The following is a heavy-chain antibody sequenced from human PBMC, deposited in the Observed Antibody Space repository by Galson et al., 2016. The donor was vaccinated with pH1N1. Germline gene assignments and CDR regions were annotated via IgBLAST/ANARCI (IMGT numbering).Heavy chain of an antibody. Sequence: SVKVSCKASGYSVTRYYMHWVRQAPGQGLEWMGIIDPSDGTTTYSQKFRGRITMTRDTPTNSVYMELSSLTSDDTAVYYCARRYYFDYGGQGTLITVSS. V-gene: IGHV1-46*01. J-gene: IGHJ4*02. CDR3: ARRYYFDY. CDR1: GYSVTRYY. CDR2: IDPSDGTT.